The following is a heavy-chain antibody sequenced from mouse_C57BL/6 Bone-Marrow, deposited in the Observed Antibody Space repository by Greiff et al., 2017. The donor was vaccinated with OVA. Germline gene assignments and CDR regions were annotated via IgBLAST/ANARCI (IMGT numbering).Heavy chain of an antibody. V-gene: IGHV1-62-2*01. J-gene: IGHJ1*03. CDR1: GYTFTEYT. CDR3: ARHEGYGSAYWYFDV. Sequence: QVQLQQSGAELVKPGASVKLSCTASGYTFTEYTIHWVKQRSGQGLEWIGWFYPGSGSINDNEKFKDKATLTADKSSSTVYMELSRLTSEDSAVYFCARHEGYGSAYWYFDVWGTGTTVTVSS. CDR2: FYPGSGSI. D-gene: IGHD1-1*02.